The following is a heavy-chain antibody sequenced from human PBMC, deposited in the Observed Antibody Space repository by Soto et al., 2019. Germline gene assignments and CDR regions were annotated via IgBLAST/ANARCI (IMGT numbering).Heavy chain of an antibody. V-gene: IGHV4-39*02. Sequence: SETLSLTCTVSGGSISSSSYYWGWIRQPPGKGLEWIGSIYYSGSTYYNPSLKSRVTISVDTSKNQFSLKLSSVTAADTAVYYCARDDSSGYQSFDYWGQGTLVTVSS. CDR2: IYYSGST. D-gene: IGHD3-22*01. CDR1: GGSISSSSYY. CDR3: ARDDSSGYQSFDY. J-gene: IGHJ4*02.